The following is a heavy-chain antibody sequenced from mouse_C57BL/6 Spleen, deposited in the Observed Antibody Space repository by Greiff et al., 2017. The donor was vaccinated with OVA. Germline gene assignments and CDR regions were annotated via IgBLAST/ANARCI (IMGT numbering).Heavy chain of an antibody. V-gene: IGHV3-1*01. Sequence: DVHLVESGPGMVKPSQSLSLTCTVTGYSITSGYDWHWIRHVPGNKLEWMGYISYSGSTNYNPPLQSRISINHDTSKNHSYLKLKSVTTEDTATYYCARAQDYYAMEYWGQGTSVTVSS. CDR2: ISYSGST. CDR1: GYSITSGYD. CDR3: ARAQDYYAMEY. J-gene: IGHJ4*01.